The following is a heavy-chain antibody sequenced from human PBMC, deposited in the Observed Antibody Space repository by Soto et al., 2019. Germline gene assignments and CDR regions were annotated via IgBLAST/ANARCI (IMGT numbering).Heavy chain of an antibody. CDR2: IKTKRDDEAT. CDR1: GFTFSNAW. D-gene: IGHD2-15*01. J-gene: IGHJ6*02. Sequence: GGSLRLSCAASGFTFSNAWMNWVRQAPGKGLEWVGRIKTKRDDEATDHAAPVKGRFTISRDNSKNTLFLQMNSLKSEDTAVYYCTTGISAAATGGIDVWGQGTTVTVSS. CDR3: TTGISAAATGGIDV. V-gene: IGHV3-15*07.